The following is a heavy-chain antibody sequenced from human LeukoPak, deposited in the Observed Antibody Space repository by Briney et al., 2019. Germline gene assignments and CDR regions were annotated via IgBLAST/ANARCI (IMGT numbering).Heavy chain of an antibody. CDR2: ITDSGSNA. CDR1: GFSFSSYA. CDR3: ARTDDYGDYVDY. J-gene: IGHJ4*02. D-gene: IGHD4-17*01. V-gene: IGHV3-23*01. Sequence: GGSLRLSCAPSGFSFSSYAMGWVRQAPGKGLEWVSSITDSGSNAFYADSVKGRFTISRDNAKNSLYLQMNSLRDEDTAVYYCARTDDYGDYVDYWGQGTLVTVSS.